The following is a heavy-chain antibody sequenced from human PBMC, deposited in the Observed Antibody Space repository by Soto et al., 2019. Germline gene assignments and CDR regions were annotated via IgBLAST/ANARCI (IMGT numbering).Heavy chain of an antibody. CDR3: ARGLYHYDSSGYWGY. V-gene: IGHV3-48*02. D-gene: IGHD3-22*01. CDR2: ISSSSSTI. CDR1: GFTFSSYS. J-gene: IGHJ4*02. Sequence: GGSLRLSCAASGFTFSSYSMNWVRQAPGKGLEWVSYISSSSSTIYYADSVKGRFTISRDNAKNSLYLQMNSLRDEDTAVYYCARGLYHYDSSGYWGYWGQGTLVTFSS.